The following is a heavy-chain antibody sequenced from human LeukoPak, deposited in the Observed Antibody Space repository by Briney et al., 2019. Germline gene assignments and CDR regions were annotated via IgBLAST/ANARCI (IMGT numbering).Heavy chain of an antibody. J-gene: IGHJ4*02. V-gene: IGHV4-30-2*03. CDR2: IYHSGST. Sequence: PSETLSLTCAVSGGSISSGGYSWSWIRQPPGKGLEWIGYIYHSGSTYYNPSLKSRVTISVDTSKNQFSLKLSSVTAADTAVYYCAIRHDYGDNAKYHFDYWGQGTLVTVSP. CDR3: AIRHDYGDNAKYHFDY. CDR1: GGSISSGGYS. D-gene: IGHD4-23*01.